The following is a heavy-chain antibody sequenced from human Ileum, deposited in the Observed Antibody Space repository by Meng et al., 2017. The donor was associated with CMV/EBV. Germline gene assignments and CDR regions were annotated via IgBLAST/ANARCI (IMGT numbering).Heavy chain of an antibody. CDR3: VRSSGWSRFDY. J-gene: IGHJ4*02. CDR1: GFTFSGYY. V-gene: IGHV1-2*02. Sequence: VQLVPSGAEVKKPGASVKVSCTTSGFTFSGYYIHWVRQAPGQGLEWMGWINSKNDGTNYARKFQGRVTMTRETSISTAHMELSGLMSDNTAVYYCVRSSGWSRFDYWGQGTLVTVSS. CDR2: INSKNDGT. D-gene: IGHD6-19*01.